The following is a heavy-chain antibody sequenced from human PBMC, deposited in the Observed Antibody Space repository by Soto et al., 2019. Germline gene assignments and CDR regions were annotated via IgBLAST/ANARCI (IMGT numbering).Heavy chain of an antibody. CDR3: ARLQVVMELNGMDV. CDR1: GYSFTSYW. V-gene: IGHV5-10-1*01. CDR2: IDPSDSYI. Sequence: GESLKISCKGSGYSFTSYWISWVRQMPGKGLEWMGRIDPSDSYINYSPSLQGHVTISADKSISTAYLQWSSLKASDTAMYYCARLQVVMELNGMDVWGQGTTVTVSS. J-gene: IGHJ6*02. D-gene: IGHD2-15*01.